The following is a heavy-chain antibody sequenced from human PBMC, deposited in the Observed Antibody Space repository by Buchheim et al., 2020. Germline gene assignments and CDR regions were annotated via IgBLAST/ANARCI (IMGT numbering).Heavy chain of an antibody. D-gene: IGHD6-13*01. CDR2: ISGSGGST. Sequence: EVQLLESGGGLVQPGGSLRLSCAASGFTFSSYAMSWVRQAPGKGLEWVSAISGSGGSTYYADSVKGRVTISRDNSKNTLYLQMNSLRAEDTAVYYCAKDQIEYSISSSTEFDYWGQGTL. J-gene: IGHJ4*02. V-gene: IGHV3-23*01. CDR3: AKDQIEYSISSSTEFDY. CDR1: GFTFSSYA.